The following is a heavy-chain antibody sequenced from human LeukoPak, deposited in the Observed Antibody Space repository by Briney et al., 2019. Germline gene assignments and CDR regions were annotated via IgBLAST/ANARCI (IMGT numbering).Heavy chain of an antibody. J-gene: IGHJ3*02. V-gene: IGHV4-34*01. CDR2: INHSGST. Sequence: SETLSLTCAVYGGSFSGYYWSWIRQPPGKGLEWIGEINHSGSTNYNPSLKSRVTISVVTSKNQFSLKPSSVTAADTAVYYCARDSSADAFDIWGQGTMVTVSS. D-gene: IGHD2-15*01. CDR3: ARDSSADAFDI. CDR1: GGSFSGYY.